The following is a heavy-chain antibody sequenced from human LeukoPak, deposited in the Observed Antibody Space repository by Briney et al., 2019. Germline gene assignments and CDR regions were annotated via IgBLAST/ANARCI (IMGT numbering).Heavy chain of an antibody. Sequence: SETLSLTCTVSGGSISSYYWSWIRQPPGKGLEWIGYIYYSGSTNYNPSLKSRVTISVDTSKNQFSLKLSSVTAADTAVYYCARGHTIAVELDYWGQGTLVTVSS. CDR2: IYYSGST. V-gene: IGHV4-59*01. J-gene: IGHJ4*02. CDR3: ARGHTIAVELDY. CDR1: GGSISSYY. D-gene: IGHD6-19*01.